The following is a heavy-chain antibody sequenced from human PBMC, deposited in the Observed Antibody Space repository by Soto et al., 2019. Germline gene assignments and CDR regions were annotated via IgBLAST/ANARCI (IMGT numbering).Heavy chain of an antibody. CDR3: ARVVIVVVPAATGGQDIVVVVAALGPYFDC. CDR2: IGTAGDP. Sequence: PGGSLRLSCAASGFTFSSYDMHWVRQATGKGLEWVSAIGTAGDPYYPGSVKGRFTISRENAKNSLYLQMNSLRAGDTAVYYCARVVIVVVPAATGGQDIVVVVAALGPYFDCWCQGTLVSVSS. J-gene: IGHJ4*02. CDR1: GFTFSSYD. D-gene: IGHD2-15*01. V-gene: IGHV3-13*05.